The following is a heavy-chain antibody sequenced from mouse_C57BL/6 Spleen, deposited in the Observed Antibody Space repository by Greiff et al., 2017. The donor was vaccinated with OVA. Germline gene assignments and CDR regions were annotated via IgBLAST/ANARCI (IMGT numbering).Heavy chain of an antibody. D-gene: IGHD2-4*01. CDR2: IWSGGST. Sequence: VKLMESGPGLVQPSQSLSITCTVSGFSLTSYGVHWVRQSPGKGLEWLGVIWSGGSTDYNAAFISRLSISKDNSKSQVFFKMNSLQADDTAIYYCARENYDYERNAMDYWGQGTSVTVSS. J-gene: IGHJ4*01. CDR1: GFSLTSYG. CDR3: ARENYDYERNAMDY. V-gene: IGHV2-2*01.